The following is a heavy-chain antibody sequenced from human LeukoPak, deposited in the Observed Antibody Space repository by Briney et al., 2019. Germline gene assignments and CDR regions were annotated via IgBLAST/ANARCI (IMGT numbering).Heavy chain of an antibody. CDR2: ISYDGSNK. Sequence: GGSLRLSCAASGFTFSSYGLHWVRQAPGRGLEWVAVISYDGSNKYYADSVKGRFTISRDNSKNTLYLQMNSLRAEDTAVYYCARESIAAAADYYYYGMDVWGQGTTVTVSS. D-gene: IGHD6-13*01. CDR3: ARESIAAAADYYYYGMDV. CDR1: GFTFSSYG. V-gene: IGHV3-30*03. J-gene: IGHJ6*02.